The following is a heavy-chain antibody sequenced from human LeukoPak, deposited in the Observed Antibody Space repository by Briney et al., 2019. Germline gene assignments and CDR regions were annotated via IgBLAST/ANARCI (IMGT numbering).Heavy chain of an antibody. D-gene: IGHD3-22*01. CDR1: GGSFSGYY. Sequence: SETLSLTCAVYGGSFSGYYWSWSRQPPGKGLGWIGEINHSGSTNYNPSLKSRVTISVDTSKNQFSLKLSSVTAADTAVYYCARGSDYDSSGYFGLYYYYYGMDVWGQGTTVTVSS. J-gene: IGHJ6*02. CDR3: ARGSDYDSSGYFGLYYYYYGMDV. V-gene: IGHV4-34*01. CDR2: INHSGST.